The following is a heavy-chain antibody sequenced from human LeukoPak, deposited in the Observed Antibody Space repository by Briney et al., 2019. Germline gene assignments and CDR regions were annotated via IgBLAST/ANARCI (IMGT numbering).Heavy chain of an antibody. J-gene: IGHJ4*02. CDR2: IRSKAYGGTT. Sequence: PGGSLRLSCAASGFTFSNYAMSWFRQAPGKGLEWVGFIRSKAYGGTTEYAASVKGRFTISRDDSKSIAYLQMNSLKTEDTAAYYCTRGPSSTSYRHWGQGTLVTVSS. CDR1: GFTFSNYA. V-gene: IGHV3-49*03. CDR3: TRGPSSTSYRH. D-gene: IGHD2-2*01.